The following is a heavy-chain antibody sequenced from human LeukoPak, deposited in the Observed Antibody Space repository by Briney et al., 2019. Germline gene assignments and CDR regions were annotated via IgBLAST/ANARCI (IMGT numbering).Heavy chain of an antibody. CDR1: GGSISSTSYY. Sequence: SETLSLTCTVSGGSISSTSYYWGWIRQPPGKGLEWIGSIYYSGSTYYNPSLKSRVTISVDTSKNQFSLKLSSVTAADTAVYYCAGLIRPGWFDPWGQGTLVTVSS. J-gene: IGHJ5*02. CDR2: IYYSGST. D-gene: IGHD1-14*01. V-gene: IGHV4-39*01. CDR3: AGLIRPGWFDP.